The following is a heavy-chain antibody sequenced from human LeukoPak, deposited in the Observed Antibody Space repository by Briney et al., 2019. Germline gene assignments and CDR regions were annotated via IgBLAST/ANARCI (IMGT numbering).Heavy chain of an antibody. CDR3: ARYFCGGDCYSGYFDY. V-gene: IGHV4-39*01. Sequence: SETLSLTCTVSGGSISSSSSYWGWIRHPPGKGLEWIGHIYYSGSTYYNPSLKSRVTVSVDTSKKQFSLKLNSVTAADTAVYYCARYFCGGDCYSGYFDYWGQGTLVTVSS. D-gene: IGHD2-21*02. CDR1: GGSISSSSSY. CDR2: IYYSGST. J-gene: IGHJ4*02.